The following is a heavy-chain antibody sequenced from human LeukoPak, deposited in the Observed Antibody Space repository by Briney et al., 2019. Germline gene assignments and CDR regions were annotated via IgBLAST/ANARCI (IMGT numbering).Heavy chain of an antibody. CDR1: GGSTSNSF. D-gene: IGHD2-15*01. V-gene: IGHV4-4*07. Sequence: SETLSLTCTVSGGSTSNSFWSWIRQPAGKGLEWIGRIYTDGSTNSNPSLRSRLTMSLDTSKNQFSLKLTSVTAADTAVYFCARAPSGCGGTCAFDHWGQGTLVTVSS. CDR3: ARAPSGCGGTCAFDH. CDR2: IYTDGST. J-gene: IGHJ4*02.